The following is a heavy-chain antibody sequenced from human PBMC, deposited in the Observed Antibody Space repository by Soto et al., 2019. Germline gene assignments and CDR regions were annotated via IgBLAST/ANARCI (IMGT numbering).Heavy chain of an antibody. D-gene: IGHD4-17*01. CDR3: ARATTVTSSFFFYGLDI. CDR1: GGSISDDDYS. J-gene: IGHJ6*02. CDR2: IYYNGNT. V-gene: IGHV4-30-4*01. Sequence: QVQLHESGPGLVKPSQTLSLTCTVSGGSISDDDYSWNWIRQSPGKGLEWIGHIYYNGNTYYNPSLKRRLTMSLDTSQNQFSLHLTSVIDADSALYFCARATTVTSSFFFYGLDIWGQGTTVTVSS.